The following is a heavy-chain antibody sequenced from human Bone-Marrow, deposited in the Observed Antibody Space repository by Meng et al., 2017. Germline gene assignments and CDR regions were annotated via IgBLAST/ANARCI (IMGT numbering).Heavy chain of an antibody. V-gene: IGHV4-34*01. Sequence: QVQLTQWGAGLLKPSATLSLPCAVYGGSFSGYYWSWIRQPPGKGLEWIGEINHSGSTNYNPSLKSRVTISVDTSKNQFSLKLSSVTAADTAVYYCARGTRPLLFQHWGQGTLVTVSS. J-gene: IGHJ1*01. CDR1: GGSFSGYY. CDR3: ARGTRPLLFQH. CDR2: INHSGST. D-gene: IGHD1-1*01.